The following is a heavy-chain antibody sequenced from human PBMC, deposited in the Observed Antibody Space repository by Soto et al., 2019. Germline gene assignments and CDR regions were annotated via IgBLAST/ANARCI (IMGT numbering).Heavy chain of an antibody. V-gene: IGHV3-33*06. J-gene: IGHJ4*02. D-gene: IGHD1-1*01. CDR1: GYSITIHG. CDR3: GKDIRSGSIDY. Sequence: QVRLVQSGGGVVQPGRSLTLSCAASGYSITIHGMHWVRQAPGKGLEWVALIWSHGTDQYYADSVRGRFTVSRDTYTNTVFLQMHSLRADDTATYYCGKDIRSGSIDYWGQGTPVTVSS. CDR2: IWSHGTDQ.